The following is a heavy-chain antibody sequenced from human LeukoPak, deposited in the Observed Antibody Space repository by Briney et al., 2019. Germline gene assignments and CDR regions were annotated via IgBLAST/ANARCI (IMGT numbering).Heavy chain of an antibody. CDR2: IYHSGST. V-gene: IGHV4-39*07. Sequence: SETLSLTCTVSGDSISSSNSYWGWIRQPPGKGLEWIGEIYHSGSTNYNPSLKSRVTISLEKSKNQFSLKMRSVTAADTAVYYCARYRRGIVVVPAADWYFDLWGRGTLVTVSS. CDR3: ARYRRGIVVVPAADWYFDL. D-gene: IGHD2-2*01. CDR1: GDSISSSNSY. J-gene: IGHJ2*01.